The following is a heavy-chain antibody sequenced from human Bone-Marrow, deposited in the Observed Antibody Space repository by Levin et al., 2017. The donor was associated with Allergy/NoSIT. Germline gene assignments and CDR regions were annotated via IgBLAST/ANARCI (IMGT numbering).Heavy chain of an antibody. D-gene: IGHD3-10*01. V-gene: IGHV3-48*01. J-gene: IGHJ4*02. CDR3: AREFYGSASPDY. CDR2: ITSSSRII. CDR1: GFTFSHYN. Sequence: GGSLRLSCAASGFTFSHYNMNWVRQAPGKGLEWISYITSSSRIIYYAESLKGRVTISRDNAKNSLYLQMNSLRVEDTAVYYCAREFYGSASPDYWGQGTLVTVSS.